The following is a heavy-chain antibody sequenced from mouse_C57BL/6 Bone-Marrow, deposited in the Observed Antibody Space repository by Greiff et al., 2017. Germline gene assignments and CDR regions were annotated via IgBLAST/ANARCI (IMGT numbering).Heavy chain of an antibody. CDR3: ASGWLGYAMDY. D-gene: IGHD2-3*01. CDR1: GYTFTSYW. J-gene: IGHJ4*01. CDR2: IYPSDSET. Sequence: VQLQQPGAELVRPGSSVKLSCKASGYTFTSYWMDWVKQRPGQGLEWIGNIYPSDSETHYNQKFKDKATLTVDKSSSTAYMQLSSLTSEDSAVYYCASGWLGYAMDYWGQGTSVTVSS. V-gene: IGHV1-61*01.